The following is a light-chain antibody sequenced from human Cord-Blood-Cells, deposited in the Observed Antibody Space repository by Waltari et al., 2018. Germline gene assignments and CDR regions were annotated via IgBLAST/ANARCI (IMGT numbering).Light chain of an antibody. CDR2: GKN. Sequence: SSELTQDPAVSVALGQTVRIPCQRDSLRSYYASWYQQKPGQAPVLVIYGKNNRPSGIPDRFSGSSSGNTASLTITGAQAEDEADYYCNSRDSSGNHLVFGGGTKLTVL. CDR1: SLRSYY. V-gene: IGLV3-19*01. J-gene: IGLJ2*01. CDR3: NSRDSSGNHLV.